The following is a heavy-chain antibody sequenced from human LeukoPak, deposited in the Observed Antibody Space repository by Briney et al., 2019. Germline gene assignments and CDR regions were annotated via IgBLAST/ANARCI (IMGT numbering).Heavy chain of an antibody. D-gene: IGHD5-12*01. J-gene: IGHJ4*02. CDR2: IYYSGST. V-gene: IGHV4-39*07. CDR3: ARGGRGYSGYDWKPLDY. Sequence: SETLSLTCTVSGGSISSSSYYWGWIRQPPGKGLEWIGSIYYSGSTYYNPSLKSRVTISVDTSKNQFSLKLSSVTAADTAVYYCARGGRGYSGYDWKPLDYWGQGTLVTVSS. CDR1: GGSISSSSYY.